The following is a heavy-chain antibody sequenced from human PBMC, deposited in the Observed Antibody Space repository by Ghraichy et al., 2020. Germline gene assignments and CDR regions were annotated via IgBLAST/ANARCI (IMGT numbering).Heavy chain of an antibody. J-gene: IGHJ3*02. CDR1: GFTFSSYW. V-gene: IGHV3-7*03. CDR3: ARGWVPAMDAFDI. D-gene: IGHD3-10*01. CDR2: IKQDGSEK. Sequence: GGSLRLSCAASGFTFSSYWMSWVRQAPGKGLEWVANIKQDGSEKYYVDSVKGRFTISRDNAKNSLYLQMNSLRAEDTAVYYCARGWVPAMDAFDIWGQGTMVTVSS.